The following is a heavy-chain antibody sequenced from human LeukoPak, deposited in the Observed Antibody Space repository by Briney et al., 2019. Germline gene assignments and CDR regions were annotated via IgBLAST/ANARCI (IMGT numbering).Heavy chain of an antibody. CDR2: TYYRSKWYN. D-gene: IGHD4-17*01. J-gene: IGHJ5*02. CDR3: ARVEDGDYEDNNWFDP. Sequence: SQTLSLTCAISGDSVSSNSAAWNWIRQSPSRGLEWLGRTYYRSKWYNDYAVSVRSRITINPDTSKNQFSLQLNSVTPEDTAVYYCARVEDGDYEDNNWFDPWGQGTLVTVSS. V-gene: IGHV6-1*01. CDR1: GDSVSSNSAA.